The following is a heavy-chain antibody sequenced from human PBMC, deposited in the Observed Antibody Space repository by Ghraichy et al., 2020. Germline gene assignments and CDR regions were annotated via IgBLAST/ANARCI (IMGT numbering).Heavy chain of an antibody. CDR3: ARVQVTTRQYYFDY. CDR1: GGSVSSGSYY. J-gene: IGHJ4*02. Sequence: ESLNISCTVSGGSVSSGSYYWSWIRQPPGKGLEWIGYIYYSGSTNYNPSLKSRVTISVDTSKNQFSLKLSSVTAADTAVYYCARVQVTTRQYYFDYWGQGTLVTVSS. D-gene: IGHD4-17*01. V-gene: IGHV4-61*01. CDR2: IYYSGST.